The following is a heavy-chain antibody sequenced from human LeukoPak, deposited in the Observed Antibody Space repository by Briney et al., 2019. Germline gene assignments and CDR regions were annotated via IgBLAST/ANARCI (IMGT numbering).Heavy chain of an antibody. Sequence: SETLSLTCTVSGGSISSSSYYWGWIRQPPGKGLEWIGSIYYSGSTYYNPPLKSRVTISVDTSKNQFSLKLSSVTAADTAVYYCARWYSSSWYADYWGQGTLVTVSS. D-gene: IGHD6-13*01. CDR1: GGSISSSSYY. CDR2: IYYSGST. CDR3: ARWYSSSWYADY. V-gene: IGHV4-39*01. J-gene: IGHJ4*02.